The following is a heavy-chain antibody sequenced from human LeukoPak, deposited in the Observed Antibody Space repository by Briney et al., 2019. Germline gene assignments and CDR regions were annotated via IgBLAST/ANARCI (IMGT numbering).Heavy chain of an antibody. CDR2: IYTTGST. Sequence: SETLSLTCSVSGGSISSYYWSWIRQPAGKGLEWIGRIYTTGSTDYNPPLKSRVTMSVDTSKNQFSLNLSSVTAADTAVYYCARGGRGLSVARRIKPGNWFDPWGQGTLVTVSS. J-gene: IGHJ5*02. CDR1: GGSISSYY. D-gene: IGHD3-3*01. V-gene: IGHV4-4*07. CDR3: ARGGRGLSVARRIKPGNWFDP.